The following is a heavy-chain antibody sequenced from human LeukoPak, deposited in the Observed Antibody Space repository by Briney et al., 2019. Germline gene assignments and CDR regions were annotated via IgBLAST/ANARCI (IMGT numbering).Heavy chain of an antibody. CDR3: ARDRHIAAAVYYYYMDV. V-gene: IGHV1-18*01. CDR1: GYTFTSYS. CDR2: INAYNGNT. J-gene: IGHJ6*03. Sequence: ASVKVSCKASGYTFTSYSISWVLQAPGQGLEWMGWINAYNGNTDYAQRVQGRVTMTTDTSTSTAYMELRSLRSDDTAVYYCARDRHIAAAVYYYYMDVWGKGTPVTVSS. D-gene: IGHD6-13*01.